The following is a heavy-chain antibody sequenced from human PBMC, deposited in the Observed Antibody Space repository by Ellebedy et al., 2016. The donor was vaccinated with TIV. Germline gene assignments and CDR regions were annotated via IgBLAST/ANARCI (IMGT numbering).Heavy chain of an antibody. CDR2: INQEGSDK. V-gene: IGHV3-7*01. Sequence: GESLKISCAASEFAFETDWMTWVRQAPGKGMEWVANINQEGSDKSYVDSVEGRFTISKDNAKSSLYLQMNSLRAEDTAVYYCARGGATSSRYWRNWGQGALVTVSS. D-gene: IGHD2-2*01. J-gene: IGHJ4*02. CDR3: ARGGATSSRYWRN. CDR1: EFAFETDW.